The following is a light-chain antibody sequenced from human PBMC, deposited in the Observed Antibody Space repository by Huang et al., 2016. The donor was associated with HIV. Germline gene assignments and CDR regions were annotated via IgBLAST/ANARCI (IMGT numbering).Light chain of an antibody. CDR1: QSIGNS. CDR2: AAS. CDR3: QKSYGPLV. Sequence: DIQMTQSPSSLSASVGDRITITCRASQSIGNSLNWYQQKAGKAPSLLISAASNLRSGVPSRFSGGGSGTDFTLTISSLQPEDFATYYGQKSYGPLVFGQGTKLEIK. J-gene: IGKJ2*01. V-gene: IGKV1-39*01.